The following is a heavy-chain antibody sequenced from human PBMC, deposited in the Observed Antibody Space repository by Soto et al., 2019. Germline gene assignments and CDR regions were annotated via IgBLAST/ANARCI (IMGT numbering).Heavy chain of an antibody. V-gene: IGHV3-23*01. J-gene: IGHJ4*02. Sequence: EVQLLQSGGGLVQPGGSLGLSCGASGFTFISYAMSWVRHVPGKGLEWISSISGSGANTWYAGSVQGRFIISRDNSKSTVSLHMSSLRVEDTAIYYCARDRATFDSWGQGTLATVSS. CDR2: ISGSGANT. CDR1: GFTFISYA. D-gene: IGHD1-26*01. CDR3: ARDRATFDS.